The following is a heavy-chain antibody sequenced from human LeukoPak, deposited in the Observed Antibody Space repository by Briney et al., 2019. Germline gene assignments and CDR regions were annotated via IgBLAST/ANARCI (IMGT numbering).Heavy chain of an antibody. Sequence: SGTLSLTCAVSGGSISSSNWWSWVRQPPGKGLEWIGEIYHSGSTNYNPSLKSRVTISVDKSKNQFSLKLSSVTAADTAVYYCARIVVVPAAYQFFDYWGQGTLVTASS. CDR3: ARIVVVPAAYQFFDY. CDR2: IYHSGST. J-gene: IGHJ4*02. CDR1: GGSISSSNW. V-gene: IGHV4-4*02. D-gene: IGHD2-2*01.